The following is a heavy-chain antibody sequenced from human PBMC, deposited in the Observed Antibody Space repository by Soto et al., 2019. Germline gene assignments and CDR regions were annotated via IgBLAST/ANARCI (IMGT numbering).Heavy chain of an antibody. CDR2: VSASGAST. D-gene: IGHD3-3*01. CDR1: GFTFSSYD. J-gene: IGHJ4*02. CDR3: AKDSPSLRFRY. V-gene: IGHV3-23*01. Sequence: GGSLRLSCAASGFTFSSYDMSWVRQAPGKGLEWVSAVSASGASTYYADSVKGRFAISRDNSKNTLYLQLNSLRAEDTAVYYCAKDSPSLRFRYWGQGTLVTVSS.